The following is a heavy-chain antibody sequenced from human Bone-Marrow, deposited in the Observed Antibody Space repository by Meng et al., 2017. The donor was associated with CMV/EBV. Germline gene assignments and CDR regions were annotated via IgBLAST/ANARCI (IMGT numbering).Heavy chain of an antibody. CDR3: ARDPRPRYYYDSSPL. CDR2: IYYSGST. Sequence: GSLRLSCTVSGGSISSSNYYWGWIRQPPGKGLEWIGSIYYSGSTYYNPSLKSRVTISVDTSKNQFSLKLSSVTAADTAVYYCARDPRPRYYYDSSPLWGQGTLVTVSS. J-gene: IGHJ4*02. CDR1: GGSISSSNYY. D-gene: IGHD3-22*01. V-gene: IGHV4-39*07.